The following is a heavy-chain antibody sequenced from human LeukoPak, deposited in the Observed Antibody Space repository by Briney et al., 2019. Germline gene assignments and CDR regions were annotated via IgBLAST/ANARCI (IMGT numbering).Heavy chain of an antibody. CDR3: ARAILEITMVRGAPKAFDI. J-gene: IGHJ3*02. CDR1: GFTFSSSA. Sequence: ASVKVSCKSSGFTFSSSAVHWVRQAPGQGLEWMGIINPSGGSTSYAQKFQGRVTMTRGTSTSTVYMELSSLRSEDTAVYYCARAILEITMVRGAPKAFDIWGQGTMVTVSS. D-gene: IGHD3-10*01. V-gene: IGHV1-46*01. CDR2: INPSGGST.